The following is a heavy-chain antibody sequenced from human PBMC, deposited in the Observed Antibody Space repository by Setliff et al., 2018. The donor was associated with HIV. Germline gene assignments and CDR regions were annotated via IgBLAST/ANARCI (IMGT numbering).Heavy chain of an antibody. D-gene: IGHD5-18*01. Sequence: SETLSLTCTVSGGFISSYWWSWIRQPPAKGLQWIGHISYSGSTNYIPSLKSRVTISVDTSKNQFSLNLNSVTAADTAVYYCARLPRQLLKGAAAYFDYWGQGTLVTVSS. CDR1: GGFISSYW. CDR2: ISYSGST. J-gene: IGHJ4*02. V-gene: IGHV4-59*01. CDR3: ARLPRQLLKGAAAYFDY.